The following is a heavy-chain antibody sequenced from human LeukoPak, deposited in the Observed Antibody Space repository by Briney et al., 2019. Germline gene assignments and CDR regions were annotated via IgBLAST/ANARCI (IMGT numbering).Heavy chain of an antibody. Sequence: GGSLRLSCAASGFTFSSYEMNWVRQVPGKGLEWVSYISSSGSTIYYADSVKGRFTISRDNAKNSLYLQMNSLRAEDTAVYYCARVRYYYGSGSEKGYWFDPWGQGTLVTVSS. CDR2: ISSSGSTI. V-gene: IGHV3-48*03. J-gene: IGHJ5*02. CDR1: GFTFSSYE. D-gene: IGHD3-10*01. CDR3: ARVRYYYGSGSEKGYWFDP.